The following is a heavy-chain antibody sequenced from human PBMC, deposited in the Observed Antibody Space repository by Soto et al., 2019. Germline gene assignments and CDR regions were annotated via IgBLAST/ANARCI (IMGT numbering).Heavy chain of an antibody. CDR1: GASISSGDYL. CDR2: VSHDGTT. D-gene: IGHD2-21*01. V-gene: IGHV4-30-4*01. Sequence: QVQLQESGPGLVKPSQTLSLTCTVSGASISSGDYLWSWIRQSPGKGLEWIGYVSHDGTTYYNPSLESRVAISVDTSKNQFSLKVTSVTAADTAVYYCARDPCCGAGLYGIDVWGQGTTVTVSS. J-gene: IGHJ6*02. CDR3: ARDPCCGAGLYGIDV.